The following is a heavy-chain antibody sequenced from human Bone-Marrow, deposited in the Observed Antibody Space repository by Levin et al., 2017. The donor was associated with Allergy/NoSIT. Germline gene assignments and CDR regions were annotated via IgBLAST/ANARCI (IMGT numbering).Heavy chain of an antibody. CDR1: GFTFSNSS. V-gene: IGHV3-48*02. CDR3: ARDCPHLSYSSTWYYYYGMDV. D-gene: IGHD6-13*01. CDR2: ISDSSSSI. Sequence: GESLKISCAASGFTFSNSSMNWVRQAPGKGLGWVSYISDSSSSIFYADSVKGRFTISRDNSKNSLFLQMNSLSDEDTAVYYCARDCPHLSYSSTWYYYYGMDVWGQGTTVTVSS. J-gene: IGHJ6*02.